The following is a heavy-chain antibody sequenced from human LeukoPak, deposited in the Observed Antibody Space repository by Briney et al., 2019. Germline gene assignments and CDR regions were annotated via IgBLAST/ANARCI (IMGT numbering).Heavy chain of an antibody. CDR1: GGSISGSSYY. CDR3: ARDRGSSGWINWFDP. V-gene: IGHV4-39*07. J-gene: IGHJ5*02. CDR2: IYYSGST. D-gene: IGHD6-19*01. Sequence: SETLSLTCTVSGGSISGSSYYWGWIRQPPGKGLEWIGSIYYSGSTYYNPSLKSRVTISVDTSKNQFSLKLSSVTAADTAVYYCARDRGSSGWINWFDPWGQGTLVTVSS.